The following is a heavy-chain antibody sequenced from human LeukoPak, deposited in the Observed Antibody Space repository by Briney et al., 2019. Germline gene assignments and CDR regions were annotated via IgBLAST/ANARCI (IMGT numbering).Heavy chain of an antibody. Sequence: GESLKISCKDSGHTFSNYWIGWVRQMPGKGLEWMGIIYPGDSDTRNSPSFQGQVTISADKSISTAYLQWSSLKASDTAMYYCARLRSGVRTPFDYWGQGTLVTVSS. J-gene: IGHJ4*02. CDR1: GHTFSNYW. CDR3: ARLRSGVRTPFDY. D-gene: IGHD3-10*01. CDR2: IYPGDSDT. V-gene: IGHV5-51*01.